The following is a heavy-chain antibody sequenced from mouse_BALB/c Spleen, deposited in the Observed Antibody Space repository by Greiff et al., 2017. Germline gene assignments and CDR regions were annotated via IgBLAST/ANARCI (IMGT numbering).Heavy chain of an antibody. D-gene: IGHD2-1*01. CDR2: ISSGGGST. CDR3: ARGNPFAY. CDR1: GFAFSSYD. V-gene: IGHV5-12-1*01. J-gene: IGHJ3*01. Sequence: EVQLVESGGGLVKPGGSLKLSCAASGFAFSSYDMSWVRQTPEERLEWVAYISSGGGSTYYPDTVKGRFTISRDNAKNTLYLQMSSLKSEDTAMYYCARGNPFAYWGQGTLVTVSA.